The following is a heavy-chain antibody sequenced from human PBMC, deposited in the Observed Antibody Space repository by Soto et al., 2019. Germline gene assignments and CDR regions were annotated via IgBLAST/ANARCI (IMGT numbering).Heavy chain of an antibody. Sequence: GGSLRLSCEVSGFSLSGYGMHWVRQAPGKGLEWVAVIWYDGTTKNYADSVKGRFTISRDSSKNTVYLQMDSLKVEDTAVYYCTGSNGYFVRAYWGQGTPVTVSS. D-gene: IGHD3-22*01. CDR3: TGSNGYFVRAY. V-gene: IGHV3-33*01. CDR2: IWYDGTTK. J-gene: IGHJ4*02. CDR1: GFSLSGYG.